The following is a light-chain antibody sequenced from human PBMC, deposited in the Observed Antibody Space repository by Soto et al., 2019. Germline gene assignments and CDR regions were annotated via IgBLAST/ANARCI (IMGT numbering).Light chain of an antibody. CDR2: DAS. CDR1: QDIGTY. J-gene: IGKJ5*01. V-gene: IGKV1-8*01. Sequence: AIRMTQSPSSLSSSTGYRVSITCRATQDIGTYLAWYQQIPGKAPKLLIYDASTLQTGVPSRFSGSGSGTDFTLTISSLQSEDLEVYFCQQYNSWPRTVGQGTRLEIK. CDR3: QQYNSWPRT.